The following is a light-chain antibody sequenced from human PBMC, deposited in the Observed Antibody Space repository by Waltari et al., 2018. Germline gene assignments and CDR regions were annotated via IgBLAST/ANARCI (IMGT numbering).Light chain of an antibody. Sequence: EIVLTQSPGTVSLSPGDRAPVSCRASQTVTSSDLAWYQQQPGQAPRLLIYDASRRATGVPDRFSGSGSGTDFTLTISRLEPEDFAVYYCQQYHTSPRTFGQGTMVEI. CDR2: DAS. J-gene: IGKJ1*01. V-gene: IGKV3-20*01. CDR1: QTVTSSD. CDR3: QQYHTSPRT.